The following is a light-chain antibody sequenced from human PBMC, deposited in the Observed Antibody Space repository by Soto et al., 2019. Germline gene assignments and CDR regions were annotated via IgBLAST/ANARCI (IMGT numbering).Light chain of an antibody. CDR2: AAS. J-gene: IGKJ1*01. CDR3: QQNYRTPRP. CDR1: QDINSF. Sequence: DIQMTQSPSSLSASVGDRVTITCRASQDINSFLNWYQQKPGKAPKLLIYAASSLQSGAPSRFSGSGSVTDLTLTISSLQPEDSATYYCQQNYRTPRPFGQGTKVEI. V-gene: IGKV1-39*01.